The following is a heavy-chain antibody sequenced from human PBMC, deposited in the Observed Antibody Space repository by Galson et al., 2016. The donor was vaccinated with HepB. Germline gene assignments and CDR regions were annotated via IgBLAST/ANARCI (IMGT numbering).Heavy chain of an antibody. Sequence: SVKVSCKASGYTFITYGISWVRQAPGQGLEWMGWISASNGNTIYAQKFQGRVTMTSDTSTTTAYMELRSLRFDDTAVYYCARRRLQTRWGQFVGYGMDVWGQGTTVTVSS. V-gene: IGHV1-18*01. CDR3: ARRRLQTRWGQFVGYGMDV. D-gene: IGHD5-24*01. CDR2: ISASNGNT. J-gene: IGHJ6*02. CDR1: GYTFITYG.